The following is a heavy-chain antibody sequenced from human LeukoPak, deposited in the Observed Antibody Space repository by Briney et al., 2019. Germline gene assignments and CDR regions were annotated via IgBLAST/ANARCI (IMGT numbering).Heavy chain of an antibody. J-gene: IGHJ2*01. D-gene: IGHD2-8*01. CDR3: ARDLVSQFGDL. Sequence: GGSLRLSCEASGFNFRSFSLNWFRQAPGTGLEWVSYISSGGGVTHHADSVKGRFTISRDDAKSSVYLQMHSLRTEDTAVYYCARDLVSQFGDLWGRGTLVTVSS. CDR1: GFNFRSFS. CDR2: ISSGGGVT. V-gene: IGHV3-48*01.